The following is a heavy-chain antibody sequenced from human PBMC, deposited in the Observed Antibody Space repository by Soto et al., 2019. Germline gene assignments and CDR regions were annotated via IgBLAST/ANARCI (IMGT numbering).Heavy chain of an antibody. D-gene: IGHD2-21*02. CDR1: GGSITSGSFY. J-gene: IGHJ5*01. CDR3: ARHGTALTAVNWFVS. Sequence: SETLSLTCTVSGGSITSGSFYWGWVRHSPGKGLEWIGSIYYSGSVYYNPSLESRVTISADVSRDQFSLKLTSVTAADTAVYYCARHGTALTAVNWFVSWGHGTLVTVSS. CDR2: IYYSGSV. V-gene: IGHV4-39*01.